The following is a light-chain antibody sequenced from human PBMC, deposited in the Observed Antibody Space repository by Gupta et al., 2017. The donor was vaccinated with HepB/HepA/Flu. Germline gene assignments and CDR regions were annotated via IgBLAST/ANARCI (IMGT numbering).Light chain of an antibody. Sequence: DIQMTQSPSSLSASVGDRVTITCQASQDISTYLNWYQQKSGKAPKLLIYDASNLERGVPSRFSGSGSGTDFTFTISSLQPEDIATYYCQQYDNLPLTFGGGTKVEI. CDR2: DAS. V-gene: IGKV1-33*01. CDR1: QDISTY. CDR3: QQYDNLPLT. J-gene: IGKJ4*01.